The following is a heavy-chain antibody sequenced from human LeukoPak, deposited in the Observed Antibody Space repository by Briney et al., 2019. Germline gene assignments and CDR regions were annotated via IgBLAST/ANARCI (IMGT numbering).Heavy chain of an antibody. Sequence: SVKVSCKASGGTFSSYAISWVRQARGQGLEWMGGIIPIFGTANYAQKFQGRVTITTDESTSTAYMELSSLRSEDTAVYYCARGRSITCYMDVWGKGTTVNVSS. D-gene: IGHD3-10*01. V-gene: IGHV1-69*05. CDR3: ARGRSITCYMDV. J-gene: IGHJ6*03. CDR2: IIPIFGTA. CDR1: GGTFSSYA.